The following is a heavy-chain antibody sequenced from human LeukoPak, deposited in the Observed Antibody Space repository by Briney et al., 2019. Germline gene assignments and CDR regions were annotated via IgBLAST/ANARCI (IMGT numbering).Heavy chain of an antibody. CDR3: ASVSRRSGQFDY. V-gene: IGHV1-46*01. Sequence: ASVKVSCKASGYTFTSYYMHWVRQAPGQGLEGRGIINPSGGSTSHPHKLQARLTLTRDTSTRTVSMEPSSLPSDHPAVYYCASVSRRSGQFDYWGQGTLVTVSS. D-gene: IGHD1-1*01. CDR1: GYTFTSYY. J-gene: IGHJ4*02. CDR2: INPSGGST.